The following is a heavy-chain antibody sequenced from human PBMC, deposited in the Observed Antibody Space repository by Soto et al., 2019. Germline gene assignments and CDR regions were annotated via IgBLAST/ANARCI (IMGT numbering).Heavy chain of an antibody. D-gene: IGHD6-25*01. CDR2: IYWNDDK. CDR3: AHRVGSRGSIDY. Sequence: QITLKESGPTLVKPTQTLTLTCTFSGFSLSTSGVSVGWIRQPPGKALEWLAFIYWNDDKSYSPSLKSRLTVTKDNSKKQVVLTMPNMEPADTATYYCAHRVGSRGSIDYWGQGTLVTVSS. CDR1: GFSLSTSGVS. J-gene: IGHJ4*02. V-gene: IGHV2-5*01.